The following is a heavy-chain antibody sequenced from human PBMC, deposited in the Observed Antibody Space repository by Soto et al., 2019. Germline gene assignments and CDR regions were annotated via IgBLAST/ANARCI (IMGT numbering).Heavy chain of an antibody. Sequence: EVQLVESGGGLVKPGRSLRLSCTASGFTFGVNALSWFGKAQGKGLGWVGFIRSKAYGGTTEYAASVKGRFTISRDDSKSIAYLQMNSLKTEDTAVYYCTREGSGWYLSSYWGQGTLVTVSS. D-gene: IGHD6-19*01. CDR2: IRSKAYGGTT. CDR3: TREGSGWYLSSY. V-gene: IGHV3-49*05. CDR1: GFTFGVNA. J-gene: IGHJ4*02.